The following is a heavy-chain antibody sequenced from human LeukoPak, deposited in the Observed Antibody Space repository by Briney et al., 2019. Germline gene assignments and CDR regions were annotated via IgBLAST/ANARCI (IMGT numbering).Heavy chain of an antibody. CDR3: ARDREQLDVYYYYGMDV. CDR1: GFTLSDYY. Sequence: PGGSLRLSCAASGFTLSDYYMSWIRQAPGKGLEWVSYISSSGSTIYYADSVKGRFTISRDNAKNSLYLQMNSLRAEDTAVYYCARDREQLDVYYYYGMDVWGQGTTVTVSS. D-gene: IGHD6-13*01. J-gene: IGHJ6*02. CDR2: ISSSGSTI. V-gene: IGHV3-11*01.